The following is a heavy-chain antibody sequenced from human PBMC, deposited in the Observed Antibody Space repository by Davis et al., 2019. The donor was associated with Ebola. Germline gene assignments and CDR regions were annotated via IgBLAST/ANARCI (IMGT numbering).Heavy chain of an antibody. Sequence: GESLKISCAASGFTFSSYEMNWVRQAPGKGLEWVSYIISSGSTIYYADSVKGRFTISRDNSKNTLYLQMNSLRAEDTAVYYCAKLWLVGTGFDYWGQGTLVTVSS. CDR3: AKLWLVGTGFDY. V-gene: IGHV3-48*03. CDR2: IISSGSTI. D-gene: IGHD6-19*01. CDR1: GFTFSSYE. J-gene: IGHJ4*02.